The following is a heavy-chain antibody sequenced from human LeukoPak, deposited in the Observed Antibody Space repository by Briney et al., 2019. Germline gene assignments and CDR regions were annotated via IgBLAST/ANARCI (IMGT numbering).Heavy chain of an antibody. J-gene: IGHJ4*02. D-gene: IGHD3-9*01. CDR2: IIPSGGST. CDR1: GYTFTSYY. Sequence: ASVKVSCKASGYTFTSYYMHWVRQAPGQGLEWMRIIIPSGGSTSYAQKFQGRVTMTRDTSTSTVYMELSSLRSEDTAVYYCARAEDILTGYYTEGYYFDYWGQGTLVTVSS. V-gene: IGHV1-46*01. CDR3: ARAEDILTGYYTEGYYFDY.